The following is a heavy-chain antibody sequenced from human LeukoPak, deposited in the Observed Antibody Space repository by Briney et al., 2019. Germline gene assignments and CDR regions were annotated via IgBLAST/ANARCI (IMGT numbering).Heavy chain of an antibody. V-gene: IGHV3-21*04. J-gene: IGHJ4*02. CDR2: ISSSSSYI. CDR3: AKDGLSSGWYITTDY. CDR1: GFTFSSYS. Sequence: PGGSLRLSCAASGFTFSSYSMNWVRQAPGKGLEWVSSISSSSSYIYYADSVKGRFTISRDNSKNTLYLQMNSLRAEDTAVYYCAKDGLSSGWYITTDYWGQGTLVTVSS. D-gene: IGHD6-19*01.